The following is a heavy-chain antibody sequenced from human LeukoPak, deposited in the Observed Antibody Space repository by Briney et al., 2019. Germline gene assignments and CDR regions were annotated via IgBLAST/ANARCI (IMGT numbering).Heavy chain of an antibody. CDR2: IKSKTDGGTT. CDR1: AFTFSNAW. V-gene: IGHV3-15*01. J-gene: IGHJ4*02. CDR3: TTEERVSSGYCSGGSCYIDY. D-gene: IGHD2-15*01. Sequence: SGGSLRLSCAASAFTFSNAWMNWVRQAPGKRLEWVGRIKSKTDGGTTDYAAPVKGRFTISRDDSKNTLYLQMNSLKTEDTAVYYCTTEERVSSGYCSGGSCYIDYWGQGTLVTVSS.